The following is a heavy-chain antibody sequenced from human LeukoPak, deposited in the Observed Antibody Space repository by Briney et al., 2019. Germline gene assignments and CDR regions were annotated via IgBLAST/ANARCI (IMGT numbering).Heavy chain of an antibody. J-gene: IGHJ6*02. CDR1: GGTFSSYA. CDR3: ARGRASYYYYGMDV. CDR2: IIPMLGIT. V-gene: IGHV1-69*04. Sequence: ASVKVSCKASGGTFSSYAISWVRQAPGQGLEWMGRIIPMLGITNYAQKFQGRVTITADKSTSTAYTELSSLRSEDTAVYYCARGRASYYYYGMDVWGQGTTVTVSS.